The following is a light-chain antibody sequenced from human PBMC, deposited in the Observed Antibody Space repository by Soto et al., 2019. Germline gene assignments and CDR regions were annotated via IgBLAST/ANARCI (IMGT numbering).Light chain of an antibody. J-gene: IGKJ2*01. CDR3: QQYHSLNT. CDR1: QSISSW. CDR2: KAS. Sequence: DIQMTQSPSTLSASVGDRVTITCRASQSISSWLAWYQQKPGKAPKVLIYKASSLESGVPSRFSGSGSGTEFTLPISSLQPDDFATYYCQQYHSLNTFGQGTKVEI. V-gene: IGKV1-5*03.